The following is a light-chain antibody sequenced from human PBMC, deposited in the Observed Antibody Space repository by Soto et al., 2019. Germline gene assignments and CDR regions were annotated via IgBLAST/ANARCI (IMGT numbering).Light chain of an antibody. J-gene: IGLJ2*01. CDR3: QSYDSRLTAVV. CDR1: SSNIVAGFD. V-gene: IGLV1-40*01. CDR2: VDD. Sequence: QLVLTQPPSVSGAPGQRVTISCTGSSSNIVAGFDVHWYQQLPGTAPKLLIYVDDSRPSGVPDRFSGSKSGSSASLAITGLQAEDEADYYCQSYDSRLTAVVFGGGTQLTVL.